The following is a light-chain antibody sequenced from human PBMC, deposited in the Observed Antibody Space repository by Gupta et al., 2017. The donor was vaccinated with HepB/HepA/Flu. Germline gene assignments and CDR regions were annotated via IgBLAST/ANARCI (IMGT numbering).Light chain of an antibody. CDR2: GAA. Sequence: EIVMTQSPATLSVSPGGRVTLSCRASQSDISNLAWSQQQPGQAPRLLIYGAATRATGIPARFISSSSWTAYSPTIISLQSEEYSVYYCYQHNNRSPCSFGQGTKLEIK. CDR3: YQHNNRSPCS. V-gene: IGKV3-15*01. J-gene: IGKJ2*04. CDR1: QSDISN.